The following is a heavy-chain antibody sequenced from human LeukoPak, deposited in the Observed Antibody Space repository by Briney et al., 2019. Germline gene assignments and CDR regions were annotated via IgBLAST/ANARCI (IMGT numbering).Heavy chain of an antibody. CDR3: ASSYGPFDY. CDR2: ISYDGSNK. D-gene: IGHD4-17*01. V-gene: IGHV3-30-3*01. Sequence: GGSLRLSCAASGFTFSSYAMHWVRQAPGKGLEWVAVISYDGSNKYYADSVKGRFTISRDNSKNTLYLQMNSLRAEDTAVYYCASSYGPFDYWGQGTLVTVSS. CDR1: GFTFSSYA. J-gene: IGHJ4*02.